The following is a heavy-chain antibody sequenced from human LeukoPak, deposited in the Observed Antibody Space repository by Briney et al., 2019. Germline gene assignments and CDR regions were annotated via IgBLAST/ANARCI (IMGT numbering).Heavy chain of an antibody. J-gene: IGHJ4*02. CDR2: ISAYNGNT. D-gene: IGHD1-26*01. V-gene: IGHV1-18*01. CDR3: ARAPPSIVGATTHFDY. Sequence: ASVKVSCTASGYTFTSYGISWVRQAPGQGLEWMGLISAYNGNTNYAQKLQGRVTMTTDTSTSTAYMELRSLRSDDTAVYYCARAPPSIVGATTHFDYWGQGTLVTVSS. CDR1: GYTFTSYG.